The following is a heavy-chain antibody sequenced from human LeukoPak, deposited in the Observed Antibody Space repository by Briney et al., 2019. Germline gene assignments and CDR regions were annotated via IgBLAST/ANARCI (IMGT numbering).Heavy chain of an antibody. CDR3: ARVGIAALPDAFDI. Sequence: PGGSLRLSCAASGFTFSSYWMSWVRQAPGKGLEWVANIKQDGSEKYYVDSVKGRFTISRDNAKNSLYLQMNSLRAEDTAVYYCARVGIAALPDAFDIWGQGRMVTVSS. CDR2: IKQDGSEK. CDR1: GFTFSSYW. D-gene: IGHD6-6*01. J-gene: IGHJ3*02. V-gene: IGHV3-7*01.